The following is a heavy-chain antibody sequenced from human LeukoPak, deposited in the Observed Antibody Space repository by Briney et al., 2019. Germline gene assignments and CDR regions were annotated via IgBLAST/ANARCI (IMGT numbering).Heavy chain of an antibody. D-gene: IGHD6-13*01. Sequence: SETLSLTCAVSGDSISSSIWWSWVRQPPGKGLEWVGEIHHSGSSGSTNYNPSLRSRVTVSVDKSKNQFSLKLSSVTAADTAVYYCAREGSSWNYFDYWGQGTLVTVSS. CDR1: GDSISSSIW. J-gene: IGHJ4*02. CDR3: AREGSSWNYFDY. V-gene: IGHV4-4*02. CDR2: IHHSGSSGST.